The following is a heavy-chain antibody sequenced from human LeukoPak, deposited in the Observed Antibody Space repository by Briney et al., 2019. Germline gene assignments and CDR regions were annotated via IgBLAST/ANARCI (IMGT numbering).Heavy chain of an antibody. CDR2: INHSGST. CDR3: ARGLKGVGYSYGLSNRVTYFDY. D-gene: IGHD5-18*01. CDR1: GGSFSSYY. V-gene: IGHV4-34*01. J-gene: IGHJ4*02. Sequence: SETLSLTCAVYGGSFSSYYWSWIRQPPGKGLEWIGEINHSGSTKYNAALKSRVTISVDTNKTQFSLKLTSVTAADTAVYYCARGLKGVGYSYGLSNRVTYFDYWGQGTLVTVSS.